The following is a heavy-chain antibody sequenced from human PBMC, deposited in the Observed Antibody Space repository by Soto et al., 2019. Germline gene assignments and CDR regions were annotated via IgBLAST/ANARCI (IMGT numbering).Heavy chain of an antibody. V-gene: IGHV3-23*01. D-gene: IGHD3-9*01. J-gene: IGHJ4*02. CDR3: AKASYDILTGYSPDY. CDR2: ISGSGAST. CDR1: GFTFYSFA. Sequence: GGSLRLSCAASGFTFYSFAMSWFRQAPGKGLEWVSTISGSGASTHYADSVKGRFTVSRDNSKNTLYLQMNSLRAEDTAVYYCAKASYDILTGYSPDYWGQGTLVTVST.